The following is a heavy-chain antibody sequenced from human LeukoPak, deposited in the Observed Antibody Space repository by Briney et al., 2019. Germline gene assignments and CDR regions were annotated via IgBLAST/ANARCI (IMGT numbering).Heavy chain of an antibody. CDR1: KFIFSNYW. Sequence: GGSPRLSCEASKFIFSNYWMSWVRQAPGKGLEWVAYIKKTGSETYYVDSVKGRFTITRDNARNSVLLQMDSLRAEDTAVYYCAREDGYCSGGNCYSYFDSWGQGTLVTVSS. J-gene: IGHJ4*02. D-gene: IGHD2-15*01. CDR2: IKKTGSET. CDR3: AREDGYCSGGNCYSYFDS. V-gene: IGHV3-7*01.